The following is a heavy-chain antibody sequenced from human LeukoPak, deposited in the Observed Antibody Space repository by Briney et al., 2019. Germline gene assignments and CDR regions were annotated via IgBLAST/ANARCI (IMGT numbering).Heavy chain of an antibody. CDR2: IYYSGST. CDR3: ARYCSSTSCPAYYYYGMDV. D-gene: IGHD2-2*01. CDR1: GDSISSSSYY. Sequence: SETLSLTCTDSGDSISSSSYYWGWIRQPPGKGLEWIGSIYYSGSTYYNPSLKSRVTISVDTSKNQFSLKLSSVTAADTAVYYCARYCSSTSCPAYYYYGMDVWGQGTTVTVSS. V-gene: IGHV4-39*01. J-gene: IGHJ6*02.